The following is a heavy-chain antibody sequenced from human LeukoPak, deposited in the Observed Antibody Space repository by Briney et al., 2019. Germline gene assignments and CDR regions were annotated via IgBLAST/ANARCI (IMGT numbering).Heavy chain of an antibody. Sequence: ASVKVSCKASGYTFTGYYMHWVRQAPGQGLEWMGWINPNSGGTNYAQKFQGRVTMTRDTAISTDYMELRRLRSDDKAVYYCARVSWWLRSWYYYYYMDVWGKGTTATVSS. D-gene: IGHD5-12*01. CDR2: INPNSGGT. V-gene: IGHV1-2*02. CDR3: ARVSWWLRSWYYYYYMDV. J-gene: IGHJ6*03. CDR1: GYTFTGYY.